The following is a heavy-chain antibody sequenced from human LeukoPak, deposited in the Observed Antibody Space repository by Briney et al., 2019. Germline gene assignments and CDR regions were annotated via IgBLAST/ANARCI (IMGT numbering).Heavy chain of an antibody. D-gene: IGHD3/OR15-3a*01. Sequence: PGGSLRLSCVASGFTFSTYSMHWVRQAPDKGLEWVAVTSYDESSKYYADSVKGRFTISRDNSRSTLYLEMNSLRPEDTARYYCARGGKYGDFWKIAYWGQGTLVTVSS. CDR2: TSYDESSK. J-gene: IGHJ4*02. CDR1: GFTFSTYS. V-gene: IGHV3-30*04. CDR3: ARGGKYGDFWKIAY.